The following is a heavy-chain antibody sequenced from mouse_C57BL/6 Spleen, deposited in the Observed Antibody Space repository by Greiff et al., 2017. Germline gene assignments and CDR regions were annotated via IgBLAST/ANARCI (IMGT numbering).Heavy chain of an antibody. V-gene: IGHV2-2*01. CDR3: ARNGFTTVASYAMDY. CDR2: IWSGGST. D-gene: IGHD1-1*01. J-gene: IGHJ4*01. CDR1: GFSLTSYG. Sequence: LQESGPGLVQPSQSLSITCTVSGFSLTSYGVHWVRQSPGKGLEWLGVIWSGGSTDYNAAFISRLSISKDNSKSQVFFKMNSLQADDTAIYYCARNGFTTVASYAMDYWGQGTSVTVSS.